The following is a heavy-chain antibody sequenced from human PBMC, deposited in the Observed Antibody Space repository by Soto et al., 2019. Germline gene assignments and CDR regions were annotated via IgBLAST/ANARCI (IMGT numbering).Heavy chain of an antibody. Sequence: QVQLVESGGGVVQPGRSLRLSCAASGFTFSSYGMHWVRQAPGKGLEWVAVISYDGSNKYYADSVKGRFTISRDNSKNTLYLQMNSLRDEDTAVYYCAKDTSTAVAVPYCYYGMDVWGQGTTVTVSS. CDR3: AKDTSTAVAVPYCYYGMDV. V-gene: IGHV3-30*18. CDR1: GFTFSSYG. J-gene: IGHJ6*02. D-gene: IGHD6-19*01. CDR2: ISYDGSNK.